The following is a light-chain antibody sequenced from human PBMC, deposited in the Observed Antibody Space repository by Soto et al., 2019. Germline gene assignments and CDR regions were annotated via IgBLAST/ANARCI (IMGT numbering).Light chain of an antibody. CDR3: QQYYSSPYT. V-gene: IGKV4-1*01. Sequence: DIVMTQSPDSLAVSLGERATINCKSSQSILYSSNNKNYLAWYQQKPGQPPKLLIYLAFTRESGVPDRFSGSGSGTDFTLTISSLQAEDVAVYYCQQYYSSPYTFGQGTKLEIK. CDR1: QSILYSSNNKNY. J-gene: IGKJ2*01. CDR2: LAF.